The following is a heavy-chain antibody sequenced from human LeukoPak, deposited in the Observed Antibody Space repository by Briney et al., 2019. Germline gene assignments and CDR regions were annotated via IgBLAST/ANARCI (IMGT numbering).Heavy chain of an antibody. V-gene: IGHV4-31*03. CDR1: GDLVIGAPYY. CDR3: SRGSDESKTGDY. J-gene: IGHJ4*02. Sequence: SETLSLTCSVSGDLVIGAPYYWSWVRQHPGKGLEWIAYTYYSGNSYYNPSLKSRITLSVDTSKNQFSLKLTSVTAADTAVYYCSRGSDESKTGDYWGQGTLVTVSS. CDR2: TYYSGNS. D-gene: IGHD6-25*01.